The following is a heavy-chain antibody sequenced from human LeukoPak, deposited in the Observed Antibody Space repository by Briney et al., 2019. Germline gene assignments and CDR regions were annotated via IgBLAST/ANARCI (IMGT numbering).Heavy chain of an antibody. Sequence: SETLSLTCTVSGGSISSYYWSWIRQPPGKGLEWIGYIYYSGSTNYNPSLKSRVTISVGTSKNQFSLKLSSVTAADTAVYYCAESTMVRGYGMDVWGQGTTVTVSS. CDR3: AESTMVRGYGMDV. D-gene: IGHD3-10*01. V-gene: IGHV4-59*01. CDR2: IYYSGST. J-gene: IGHJ6*02. CDR1: GGSISSYY.